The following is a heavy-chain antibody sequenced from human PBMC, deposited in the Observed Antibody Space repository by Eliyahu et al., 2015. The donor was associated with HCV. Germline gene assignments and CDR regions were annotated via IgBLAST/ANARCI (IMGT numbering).Heavy chain of an antibody. CDR3: AKAGKGGSYYTPYFDY. Sequence: EVQLLESGGGLVQPGGSLXLSCAASGFXFXXCAMSWVRQAPGKGLEXVSAISGSGGSTYYADXVKGRFTISRDNSKNTLYLQMNSLRAEDTAVYYCAKAGKGGSYYTPYFDYWGQGTLVTVSS. CDR1: GFXFXXCA. CDR2: ISGSGGST. J-gene: IGHJ4*02. D-gene: IGHD1-26*01. V-gene: IGHV3-23*01.